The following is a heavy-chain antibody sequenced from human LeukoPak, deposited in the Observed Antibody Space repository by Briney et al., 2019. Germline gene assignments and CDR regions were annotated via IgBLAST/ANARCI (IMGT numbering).Heavy chain of an antibody. V-gene: IGHV4-59*01. CDR1: GGSINSFY. CDR3: ARDRGGWVFDY. J-gene: IGHJ4*02. CDR2: IPYSGST. D-gene: IGHD1-26*01. Sequence: SETLSLTCTVSGGSINSFYWNWIRQPPGKGLEWIGYIPYSGSTNHNPSLKSRVTISVDTSKNQFSLKLNSVTAADTAVYYCARDRGGWVFDYWGQGILVTVSS.